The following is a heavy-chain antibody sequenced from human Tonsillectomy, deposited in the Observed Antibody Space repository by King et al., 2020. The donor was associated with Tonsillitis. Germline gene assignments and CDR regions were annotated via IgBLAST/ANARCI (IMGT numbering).Heavy chain of an antibody. J-gene: IGHJ4*02. CDR2: IKSKTEGGTT. V-gene: IGHV3-15*01. CDR1: GFTFRNAW. Sequence: EVQLVESGGGLVKPGGSLRLSCAASGFTFRNAWMSWVRQAPGKGLEWVGRIKSKTEGGTTDYAAPVKGRFTISRDDSKNTLYLQMNSLKTEDTAVYYCTTDQVSTGDYDYVWGSYRYTEVDYWGQGTLVTVSS. D-gene: IGHD3-16*02. CDR3: TTDQVSTGDYDYVWGSYRYTEVDY.